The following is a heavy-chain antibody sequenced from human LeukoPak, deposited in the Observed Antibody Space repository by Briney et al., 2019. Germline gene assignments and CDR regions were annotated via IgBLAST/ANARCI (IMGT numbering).Heavy chain of an antibody. Sequence: GGSPRLSCAASGFTFSDYYMSWIRQAPGKGLEWVSYISSSGSTIYYADSVKGRFTISRDNAKNSLYLQMNSLRAEDTAVYYCARDQHYDSSDYYFGYWGQGALVTVSS. CDR3: ARDQHYDSSDYYFGY. D-gene: IGHD3-22*01. J-gene: IGHJ4*02. V-gene: IGHV3-11*04. CDR2: ISSSGSTI. CDR1: GFTFSDYY.